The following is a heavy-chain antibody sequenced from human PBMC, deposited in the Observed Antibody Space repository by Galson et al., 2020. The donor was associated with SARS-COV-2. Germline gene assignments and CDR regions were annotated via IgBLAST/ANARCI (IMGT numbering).Heavy chain of an antibody. CDR1: GGSFNNDY. D-gene: IGHD5-12*01. CDR3: ATASGGYDFYWSFFYGLDV. V-gene: IGHV4-59*01. J-gene: IGHJ6*02. Sequence: SETMSLTCTVSGGSFNNDYWSWIRLSPGKGLEWIGTVYYTGNTNYNPSLESRVTISIDTSENQFSLKLSSFTAAEPAVYYCATASGGYDFYWSFFYGLDVWGQGTTVTVSS. CDR2: VYYTGNT.